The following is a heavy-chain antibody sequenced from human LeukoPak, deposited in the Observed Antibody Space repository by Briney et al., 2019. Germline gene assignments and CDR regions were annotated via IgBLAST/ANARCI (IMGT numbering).Heavy chain of an antibody. CDR2: IKQDGSEK. J-gene: IGHJ6*02. CDR1: GFTFSDYY. V-gene: IGHV3-7*01. CDR3: ARRLYYYGSGSYSGYYYGMDV. D-gene: IGHD3-10*01. Sequence: GGSLRLSCAASGFTFSDYYMSWVRQAPGKGLEWVANIKQDGSEKYYVDSVKGRFTISRDNAKNSLYLQMNSLRAEDTAVYYCARRLYYYGSGSYSGYYYGMDVWGQGTTVTVSS.